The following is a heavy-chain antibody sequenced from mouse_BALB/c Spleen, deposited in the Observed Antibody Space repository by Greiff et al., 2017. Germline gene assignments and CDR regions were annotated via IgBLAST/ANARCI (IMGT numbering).Heavy chain of an antibody. J-gene: IGHJ4*01. CDR3: ARHEAYYGYDEAMDY. CDR2: ISNGGGST. V-gene: IGHV5-12-2*01. D-gene: IGHD2-14*01. Sequence: EVQLVESGGGLVQPGGSLKLSCAASGFTFSSYTMSWVRQTPEKRLEWVAYISNGGGSTYYPDTVKGRFTISRDNAKNTLYLQMSSLKSEDTAMYYCARHEAYYGYDEAMDYWGQGTSVTVSS. CDR1: GFTFSSYT.